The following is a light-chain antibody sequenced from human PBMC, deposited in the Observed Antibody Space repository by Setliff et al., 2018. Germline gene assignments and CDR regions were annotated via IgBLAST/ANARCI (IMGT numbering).Light chain of an antibody. J-gene: IGLJ2*01. CDR3: SSYTSSTTKI. Sequence: QSALTQPASVSGSPGQSITISCSGTTSDIGTYNYVSWYQQYPGKAPKLVIYDVSNRPSGVSNRFSGSKSGNTASLTISGLQAEDEADYYCSSYTSSTTKIFGGGTKVTVL. CDR1: TSDIGTYNY. V-gene: IGLV2-14*01. CDR2: DVS.